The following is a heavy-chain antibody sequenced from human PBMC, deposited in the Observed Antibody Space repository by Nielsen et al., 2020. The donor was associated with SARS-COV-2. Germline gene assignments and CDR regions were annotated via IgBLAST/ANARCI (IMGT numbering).Heavy chain of an antibody. Sequence: GESLKISCAASGFTFSSYAMSWVRQAPGKGLEWVSAISGSGGSTYYADSVKGRFTISRDNSKNTLYLQMNSLRAEDTAVYYCAKETEMATIMSLKKDYWGQGTLVTVSS. CDR3: AKETEMATIMSLKKDY. CDR1: GFTFSSYA. V-gene: IGHV3-23*01. D-gene: IGHD5-24*01. CDR2: ISGSGGST. J-gene: IGHJ4*02.